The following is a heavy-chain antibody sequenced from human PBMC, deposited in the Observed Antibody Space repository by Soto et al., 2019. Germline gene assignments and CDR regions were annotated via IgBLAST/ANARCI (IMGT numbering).Heavy chain of an antibody. V-gene: IGHV3-30*18. CDR2: ISYDGSNK. J-gene: IGHJ4*02. D-gene: IGHD2-2*01. Sequence: GGSLRLSCAASGFTFSSYGMHWVRQAPGKGLEWVAVISYDGSNKYYADSVKGRFTISRDNSKNTLYLQMNSLRAEDTAVYYCAKDRYCTSTSCYFSELDYWGQGTLVTVSS. CDR1: GFTFSSYG. CDR3: AKDRYCTSTSCYFSELDY.